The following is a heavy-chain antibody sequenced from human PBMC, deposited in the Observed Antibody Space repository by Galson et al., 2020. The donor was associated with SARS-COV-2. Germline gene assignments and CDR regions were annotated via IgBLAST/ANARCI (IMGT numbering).Heavy chain of an antibody. CDR1: GGTFSSYA. Sequence: SVKVSCKASGGTFSSYAISWVLQAPGQGLEWMGGIIPIFGTANYAQKFQGRVTITADESTSTAYMELSSLRSEDTAVYYCARNRGLIFGVVNPFGAFDYWGQGTLVIVSS. V-gene: IGHV1-69*13. CDR3: ARNRGLIFGVVNPFGAFDY. CDR2: IIPIFGTA. D-gene: IGHD3-3*01. J-gene: IGHJ4*02.